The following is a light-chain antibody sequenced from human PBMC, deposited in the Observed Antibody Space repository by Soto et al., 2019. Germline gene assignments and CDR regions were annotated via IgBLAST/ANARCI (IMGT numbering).Light chain of an antibody. Sequence: PGERATLSCRASQSVSSTYLAWYQQKPGQSPRPLISAASSSATGTPDRFSGSGSGTDFTLTIRTLEPEDFAVYYCQPYGSSRWTFGKGTKVDIQ. J-gene: IGKJ1*01. CDR3: QPYGSSRWT. V-gene: IGKV3-20*01. CDR1: QSVSSTY. CDR2: AAS.